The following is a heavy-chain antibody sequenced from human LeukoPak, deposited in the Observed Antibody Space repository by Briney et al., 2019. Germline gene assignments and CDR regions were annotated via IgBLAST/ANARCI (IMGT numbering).Heavy chain of an antibody. CDR2: ISSSSSTI. CDR1: GFTFSSYS. CDR3: ARTYYDFWSGYYSHEGNPFDY. J-gene: IGHJ4*02. D-gene: IGHD3-3*01. Sequence: GGSLRLSCSASGFTFSSYSMNWLRQAPGKGLDWVSDISSSSSTIYYADSVKDRFTISRDNAKNSLYLEMNSLRAEDTAVYYCARTYYDFWSGYYSHEGNPFDYWGQGTLVTVSS. V-gene: IGHV3-48*01.